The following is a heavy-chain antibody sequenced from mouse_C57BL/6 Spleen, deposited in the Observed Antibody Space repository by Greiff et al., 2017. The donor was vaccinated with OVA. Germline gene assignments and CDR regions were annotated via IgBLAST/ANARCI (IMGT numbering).Heavy chain of an antibody. CDR1: GYTFTDYE. Sequence: VKLQESGAELVRPGASVTLSCKASGYTFTDYEMHWVKQTPVHGLEWIGAIDPETGGTAYNQKFKGKAILTADKSSSTAYMELRSLTSEDSAVYYCTRGDDGNYFDYWGQGTTLTVSS. J-gene: IGHJ2*01. D-gene: IGHD2-12*01. V-gene: IGHV1-15*01. CDR2: IDPETGGT. CDR3: TRGDDGNYFDY.